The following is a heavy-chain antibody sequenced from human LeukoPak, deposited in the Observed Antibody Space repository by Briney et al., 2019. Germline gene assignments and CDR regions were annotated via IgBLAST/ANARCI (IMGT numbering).Heavy chain of an antibody. CDR1: GFTFSSYT. V-gene: IGHV3-21*01. CDR2: IGGSSGYI. J-gene: IGHJ4*01. D-gene: IGHD2-21*02. CDR3: ARDRGAYCGGDCYLGFDY. Sequence: GGSLRLSCAASGFTFSSYTMNWVRQAPGKGLEWVSSIGGSSGYIPYADSVKGRFTISRDNAKKSLYLQMTSLTAEDTAVYYCARDRGAYCGGDCYLGFDYWGRGTLVTVSS.